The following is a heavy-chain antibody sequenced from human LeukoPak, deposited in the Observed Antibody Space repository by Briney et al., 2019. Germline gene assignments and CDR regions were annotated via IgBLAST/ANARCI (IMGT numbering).Heavy chain of an antibody. CDR2: LYPSGST. D-gene: IGHD5-12*01. CDR1: GGSISDYY. V-gene: IGHV4-4*07. Sequence: SETLSLTCTVSGGSISDYYWSWIRQPAGKGLEWIGRLYPSGSTNYNPSLKSRLTMSIDTSKNQFSLKLSSVTAADTAVYYCARVGLRKTAWFDPWGQGTPVTVSS. CDR3: ARVGLRKTAWFDP. J-gene: IGHJ5*02.